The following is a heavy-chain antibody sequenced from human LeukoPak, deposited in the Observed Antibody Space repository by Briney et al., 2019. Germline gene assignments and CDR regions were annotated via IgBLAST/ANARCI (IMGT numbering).Heavy chain of an antibody. D-gene: IGHD3-16*01. Sequence: ASVKVSCKASGYTFTGYYIHWVRQAPGQGLEWMGWINPNSGGTNYAQKFQGRVTMTRDTSISTAYMELSRLRSGDTAAYYCASFGDSYDYVLIWFDPWGQGTLVTVSS. J-gene: IGHJ5*02. CDR2: INPNSGGT. CDR3: ASFGDSYDYVLIWFDP. CDR1: GYTFTGYY. V-gene: IGHV1-2*02.